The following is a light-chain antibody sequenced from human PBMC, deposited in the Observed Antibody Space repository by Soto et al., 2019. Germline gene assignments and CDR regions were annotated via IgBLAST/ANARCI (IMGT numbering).Light chain of an antibody. CDR3: SSYTTSNTRQIV. Sequence: QSALTQPASVSGSPGQSITISCTGTSSDVGGYNYVSWYQHHPGKAPKLIIYDGSNRPSGVSDRFSCSKSGNRASLSISRLQPEGEADYYCSSYTTSNTRQIVFGTGTKVTVL. CDR2: DGS. V-gene: IGLV2-14*03. CDR1: SSDVGGYNY. J-gene: IGLJ1*01.